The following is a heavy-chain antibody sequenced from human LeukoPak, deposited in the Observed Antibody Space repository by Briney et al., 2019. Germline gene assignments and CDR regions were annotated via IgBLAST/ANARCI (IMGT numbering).Heavy chain of an antibody. CDR2: IYPGDSDT. D-gene: IGHD5-18*01. CDR3: ARRGRRIQLWFSYWYFDL. Sequence: GESLKISCKGSGYSFTSYWIGWVRQMPGKGLEWMGIIYPGDSDTRYSPSFQGQVTISADKSISTAYLQWSSLKASDTAMYYCARRGRRIQLWFSYWYFDLWGRGTLVTVSS. J-gene: IGHJ2*01. CDR1: GYSFTSYW. V-gene: IGHV5-51*01.